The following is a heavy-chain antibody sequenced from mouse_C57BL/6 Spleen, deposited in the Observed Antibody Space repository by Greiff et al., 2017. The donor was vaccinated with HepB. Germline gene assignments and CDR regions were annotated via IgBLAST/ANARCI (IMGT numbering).Heavy chain of an antibody. CDR3: AREGSSLLYAMDY. CDR2: ISNGGGST. V-gene: IGHV5-12*01. Sequence: EVQLVESGGGLVQPGGSLKLSCAASGFTFSDYYMYWVRQTPEKRLEWVAYISNGGGSTYYPDTVKGRFTISRDNAKNTLYLQMSRLKSEDTAMYYCAREGSSLLYAMDYWGQGTSVTVAS. D-gene: IGHD1-3*01. J-gene: IGHJ4*01. CDR1: GFTFSDYY.